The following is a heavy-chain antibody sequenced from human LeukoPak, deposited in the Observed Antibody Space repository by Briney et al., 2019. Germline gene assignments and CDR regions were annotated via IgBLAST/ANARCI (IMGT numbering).Heavy chain of an antibody. CDR2: ISYDGSNK. CDR3: AHISGSYSFDY. D-gene: IGHD3-10*01. V-gene: IGHV3-30*03. CDR1: GFTFSRFG. Sequence: PGRSLRLSCAASGFTFSRFGMHWVRQAPGKGLEWVAVISYDGSNKYYADSVKGRFTISRDNSKNTLYLQMNSLRAEDTAVYYCAHISGSYSFDYWGQGTLVTVSS. J-gene: IGHJ4*02.